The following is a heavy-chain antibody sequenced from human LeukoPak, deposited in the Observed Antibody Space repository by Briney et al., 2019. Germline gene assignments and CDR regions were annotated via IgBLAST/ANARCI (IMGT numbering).Heavy chain of an antibody. D-gene: IGHD1-26*01. Sequence: APVKVSCKASGGTFSSYAISWVRQAPGQGLEWMGGIIPIFGTANYAKKFQGRVTITADKSTNTAYMELSSLRSEDTAVYYCASASGSYQLTSNWFDPWGQGTLVTVSS. V-gene: IGHV1-69*06. J-gene: IGHJ5*02. CDR3: ASASGSYQLTSNWFDP. CDR2: IIPIFGTA. CDR1: GGTFSSYA.